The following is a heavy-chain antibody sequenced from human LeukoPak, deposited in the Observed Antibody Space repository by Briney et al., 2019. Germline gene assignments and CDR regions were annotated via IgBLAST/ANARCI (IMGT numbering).Heavy chain of an antibody. J-gene: IGHJ3*02. V-gene: IGHV3-53*01. Sequence: ETLSLTCTVSGGSISSSSYYWGWIRQPPGTGLERVSLIYSDGRTYYADSVKCRCTISRDNSKNTLYLQMNSLRVEDTAVYFCARGLSLSGYLDAFDIWGQGTMVTVSS. CDR3: ARGLSLSGYLDAFDI. CDR1: GGSISSSSYY. D-gene: IGHD3-22*01. CDR2: IYSDGRT.